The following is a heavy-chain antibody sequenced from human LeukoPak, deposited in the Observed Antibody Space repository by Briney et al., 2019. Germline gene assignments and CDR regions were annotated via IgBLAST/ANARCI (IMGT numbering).Heavy chain of an antibody. CDR2: IYSGGST. D-gene: IGHD2-2*01. V-gene: IGHV3-53*04. CDR1: GFTVSSNY. CDR3: ARDERYCIITSCYGYYGMDV. J-gene: IGHJ6*02. Sequence: GGSLRLSCAASGFTVSSNYMSWLRQAPGKGLEWVSVIYSGGSTYYADSVKGRFTISRQNSKNTLDLQMNSLRPEDTAVYYCARDERYCIITSCYGYYGMDVWGQGTTVTVSS.